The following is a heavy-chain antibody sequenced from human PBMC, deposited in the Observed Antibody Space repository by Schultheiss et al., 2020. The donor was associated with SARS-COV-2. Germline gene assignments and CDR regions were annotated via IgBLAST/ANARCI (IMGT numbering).Heavy chain of an antibody. Sequence: SQTLSLTCTVSGDSISSGAYYWSWIRQHPGKGLEWIGEIYHSGITNYNPSLKSRVTISVDKSKNQFSLNLSPVTAADTADYYCARGGGSCFSSSCYFDYWGQGVLVTVSS. CDR2: IYHSGIT. V-gene: IGHV4-31*03. J-gene: IGHJ4*02. CDR1: GDSISSGAYY. D-gene: IGHD2-15*01. CDR3: ARGGGSCFSSSCYFDY.